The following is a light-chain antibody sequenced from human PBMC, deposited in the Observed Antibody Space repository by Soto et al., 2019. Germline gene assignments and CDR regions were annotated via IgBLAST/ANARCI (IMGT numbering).Light chain of an antibody. V-gene: IGKV3-11*01. J-gene: IGKJ5*01. CDR1: QSVSSY. Sequence: EVVLTQSPDTLYFSKGERATLSSRASQSVSSYLAWYQQKPGQAPRLLIYDASNRATGIPARFSGSGSGTDFTLTISSLEPEDFAVYYCQQRSNWPITFGQGTRLEI. CDR3: QQRSNWPIT. CDR2: DAS.